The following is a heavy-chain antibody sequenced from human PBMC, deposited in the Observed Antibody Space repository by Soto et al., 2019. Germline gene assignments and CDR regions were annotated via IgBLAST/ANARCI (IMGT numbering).Heavy chain of an antibody. J-gene: IGHJ6*02. CDR2: VSPIGTP. CDR3: ARDRGSYGMDV. Sequence: QVQLQESAPGLVKPSQTLSLTCSVSGDSISGGYYWSWIRQHPGKGLEWIGYVSPIGTPYYSPSLSXXVSISMHTSKNQLSLEVRSVSAADTAVYYCARDRGSYGMDVWGQGTTVTVSS. CDR1: GDSISGGYY. V-gene: IGHV4-31*03.